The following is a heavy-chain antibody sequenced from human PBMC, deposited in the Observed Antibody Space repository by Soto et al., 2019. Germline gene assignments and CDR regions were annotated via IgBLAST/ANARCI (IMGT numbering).Heavy chain of an antibody. D-gene: IGHD3-22*01. CDR3: ARVTHYYDSSGYPGY. Sequence: GGSLRLSCAASGFTFSSYSMNWVRQAPGKGLEWVSYISSSSSTIYYADSVKGRFTISRDNAKNSLYLQMNSLRDEDTAVYYCARVTHYYDSSGYPGYWGQGTLVTVSS. J-gene: IGHJ4*02. CDR2: ISSSSSTI. V-gene: IGHV3-48*02. CDR1: GFTFSSYS.